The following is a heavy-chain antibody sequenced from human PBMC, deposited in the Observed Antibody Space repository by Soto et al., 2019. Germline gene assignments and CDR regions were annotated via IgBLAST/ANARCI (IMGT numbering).Heavy chain of an antibody. D-gene: IGHD2-15*01. CDR3: ARDLNCSGGSCYAPIYYYYYYGMDV. CDR2: INAGNGNT. Sequence: ASVKVSCKASGYTFTSYAMHWVRQAPGQRLEWMGWINAGNGNTKYSQKFQDRVTITRDTSASTAYMELSSLRSEDTAVYYCARDLNCSGGSCYAPIYYYYYYGMDVWGQGTTVTVSS. J-gene: IGHJ6*02. V-gene: IGHV1-3*01. CDR1: GYTFTSYA.